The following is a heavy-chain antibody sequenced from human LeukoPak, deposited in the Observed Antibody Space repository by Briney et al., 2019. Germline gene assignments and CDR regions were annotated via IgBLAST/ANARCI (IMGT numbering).Heavy chain of an antibody. Sequence: PGGSLGLSCAASGFTFSDYYMSWIRQAPGKGLEWVSHISSSGSTIYYADSVKGRFTISRDNAKNSLYLQMNSPRAEDTAVYYCARGRDTAMVSPFDYWGQGTLVTVSS. CDR2: ISSSGSTI. CDR3: ARGRDTAMVSPFDY. J-gene: IGHJ4*02. D-gene: IGHD5-18*01. CDR1: GFTFSDYY. V-gene: IGHV3-11*01.